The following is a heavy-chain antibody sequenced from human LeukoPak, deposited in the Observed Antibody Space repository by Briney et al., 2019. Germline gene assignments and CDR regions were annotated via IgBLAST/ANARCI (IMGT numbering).Heavy chain of an antibody. D-gene: IGHD3-9*01. CDR2: ISADNGNT. V-gene: IGHV1-18*01. CDR1: SYTFSIFG. J-gene: IGHJ2*01. CDR3: ARDPAYDILTAGYFDL. Sequence: ASVKVSCKASSYTFSIFGVTWVRQVPGQGLEWMGWISADNGNTNYAQKFQDRVTLTTDTSTSTAYMEMSSLRSDDTAVYYCARDPAYDILTAGYFDLWGRGTLVTVSS.